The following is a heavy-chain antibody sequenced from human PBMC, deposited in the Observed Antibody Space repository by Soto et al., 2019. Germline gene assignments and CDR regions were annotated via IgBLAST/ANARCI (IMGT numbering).Heavy chain of an antibody. CDR3: AIPRLSSDGTTPIDY. J-gene: IGHJ4*02. Sequence: QVQLVESGGGVVQPGRSLRLSCAASGFTFSSYAMHWVRQAPGKGLEWVAVISSDGSNKYYADSVKGRFTISRDNSKNTLYLQMNSLTAEDTAVYYCAIPRLSSDGTTPIDYWGQGTLVTVSS. D-gene: IGHD1-7*01. V-gene: IGHV3-30-3*01. CDR2: ISSDGSNK. CDR1: GFTFSSYA.